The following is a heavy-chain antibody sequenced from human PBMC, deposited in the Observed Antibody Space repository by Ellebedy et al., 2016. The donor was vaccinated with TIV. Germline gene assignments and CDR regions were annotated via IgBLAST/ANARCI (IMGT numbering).Heavy chain of an antibody. J-gene: IGHJ3*02. Sequence: GGSLRLSCAASGFSFRSYWMTWVRQAPGKGLEWVANIRQDGSDKYYVDSVKGRFTIARDNAKNSLYLQMSSLTADDTAVYYCARDMAWGNERVNDALDIWGQGTMVTVSA. V-gene: IGHV3-7*01. CDR3: ARDMAWGNERVNDALDI. CDR2: IRQDGSDK. D-gene: IGHD7-27*01. CDR1: GFSFRSYW.